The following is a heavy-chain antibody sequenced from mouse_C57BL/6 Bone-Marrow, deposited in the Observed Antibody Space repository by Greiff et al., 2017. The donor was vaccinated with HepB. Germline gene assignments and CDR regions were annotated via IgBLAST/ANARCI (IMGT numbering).Heavy chain of an antibody. Sequence: VQLQQSGAELVRPGASVKLSCTASGFNIKDDYMHWVKQRPEQGLEWIGWIDPENGDTEYASKFQGKAPITADTSSNTAYLQLSSLTSEDTAVYYCTRIYYYGLWYFDVWGTGTTVTVSS. V-gene: IGHV14-4*01. D-gene: IGHD1-1*01. CDR3: TRIYYYGLWYFDV. J-gene: IGHJ1*03. CDR1: GFNIKDDY. CDR2: IDPENGDT.